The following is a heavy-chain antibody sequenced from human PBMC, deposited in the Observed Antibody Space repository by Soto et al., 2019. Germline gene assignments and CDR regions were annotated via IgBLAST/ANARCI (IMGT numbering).Heavy chain of an antibody. D-gene: IGHD2-2*01. CDR2: IIPIFGTA. CDR1: GGTFSSYA. J-gene: IGHJ6*02. Sequence: RASVKVSCKASGGTFSSYAISWVRQAPGQGLEWMGGIIPIFGTANYAQKFQGRVTITADESTSTAYMELSSLRSEDTAVYYCAGLYCSSTSCYPQLGMDVWGQGTTVTVSS. V-gene: IGHV1-69*13. CDR3: AGLYCSSTSCYPQLGMDV.